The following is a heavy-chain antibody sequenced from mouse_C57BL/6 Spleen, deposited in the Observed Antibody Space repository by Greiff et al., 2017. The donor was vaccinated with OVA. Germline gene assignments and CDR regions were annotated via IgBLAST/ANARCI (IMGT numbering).Heavy chain of an antibody. D-gene: IGHD1-1*01. CDR2: IDPSDSET. J-gene: IGHJ2*01. V-gene: IGHV1-52*01. Sequence: QVQLQQPGAELVRPGSSVKLSCKASGYTFTSYWMHWVKQRPIQGLEWIGNIDPSDSETHYNQKFKDKATLTVDKSSSTAYMQLSSLTSEDSAVYYCARDGSSYPSYFDYWGQGTTLTVSS. CDR1: GYTFTSYW. CDR3: ARDGSSYPSYFDY.